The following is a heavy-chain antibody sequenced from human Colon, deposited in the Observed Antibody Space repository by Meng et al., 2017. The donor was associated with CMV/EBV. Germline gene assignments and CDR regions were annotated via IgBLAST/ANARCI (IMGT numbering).Heavy chain of an antibody. CDR2: ISRDSSYT. D-gene: IGHD4-11*01. CDR1: GFMFSSYS. Sequence: GESLKISCAASGFMFSSYSMNWVRQAPGKGLEWVSSISRDSSYTFYADSVKGRFTISRDNARDSLYLQMSSLRDEDTAVYYCAREHYSNYDYWGQGTLVTVSS. J-gene: IGHJ4*02. V-gene: IGHV3-21*03. CDR3: AREHYSNYDY.